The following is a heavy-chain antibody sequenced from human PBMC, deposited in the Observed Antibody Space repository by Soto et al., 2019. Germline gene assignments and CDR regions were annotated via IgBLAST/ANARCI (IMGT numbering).Heavy chain of an antibody. CDR1: GFTFSSYW. V-gene: IGHV3-7*01. CDR3: ARDPQDYDFWSGYSRGAFDI. Sequence: GGSLRLSCAASGFTFSSYWMSWVRQAPGKGLEWVANIKQDGSEKYYVDSVKGRFTISRDNAKNSLYLQMNSLRAEDTAVYYCARDPQDYDFWSGYSRGAFDIWGQGTMVTVSS. J-gene: IGHJ3*02. D-gene: IGHD3-3*01. CDR2: IKQDGSEK.